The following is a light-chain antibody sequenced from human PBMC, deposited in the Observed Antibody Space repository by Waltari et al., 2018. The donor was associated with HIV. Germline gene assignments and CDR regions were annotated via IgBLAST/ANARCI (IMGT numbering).Light chain of an antibody. CDR2: RAS. J-gene: IGKJ4*01. CDR3: QQYNNVPLN. Sequence: IVMTPSPSTLSVSPGQRVTLSCTASQRISINLVWYQQKPGQAPRLLIYRASSRATGIPARFSGSGSGKEFTLNLSSLKSEDFALYYCQQYNNVPLNFGGGTKVEIK. V-gene: IGKV3-15*01. CDR1: QRISIN.